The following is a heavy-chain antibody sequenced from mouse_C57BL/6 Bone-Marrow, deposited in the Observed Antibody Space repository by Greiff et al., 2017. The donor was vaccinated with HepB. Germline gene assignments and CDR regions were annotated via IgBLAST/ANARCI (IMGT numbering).Heavy chain of an antibody. V-gene: IGHV1-39*01. J-gene: IGHJ4*01. Sequence: EVQLVESGPELVKPGASVKISCKASGYSFTDYNMNWVKQSNGKSLEWIGVINPNYGTTSYNQKFKGKATLTVDQSSSTAYMQLNSLTSEDSAVYYCARRGRGNLLHYAMDYWGQGTSVTVSS. CDR1: GYSFTDYN. D-gene: IGHD2-1*01. CDR3: ARRGRGNLLHYAMDY. CDR2: INPNYGTT.